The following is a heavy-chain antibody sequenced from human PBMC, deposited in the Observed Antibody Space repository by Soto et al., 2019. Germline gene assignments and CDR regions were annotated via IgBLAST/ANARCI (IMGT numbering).Heavy chain of an antibody. CDR1: GFTFSSYA. D-gene: IGHD6-19*01. CDR2: ISGSGGST. V-gene: IGHV3-23*01. J-gene: IGHJ4*02. CDR3: AKDSGSGWYYKTWDY. Sequence: GSLRLSCAASGFTFSSYAMSWVRQAPGKGLEWVSAISGSGGSTYYADSVKGRFTISRDNSKNTLYLQMNSLRAEDTAVYYCAKDSGSGWYYKTWDYWGQGTLVTVSS.